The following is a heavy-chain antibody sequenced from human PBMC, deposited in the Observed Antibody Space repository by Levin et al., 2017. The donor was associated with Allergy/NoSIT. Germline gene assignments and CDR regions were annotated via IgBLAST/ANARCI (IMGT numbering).Heavy chain of an antibody. CDR1: GFTFSSYA. D-gene: IGHD4-17*01. CDR3: ARDPDYGDYTDAFDI. CDR2: ISYDGSNK. Sequence: PGGSLRLSCAASGFTFSSYAMHWVRQAPGKGLEWVAVISYDGSNKYYADSVKGRFTISRDNSKNTLYLQMNSLRAEDTAVYYCARDPDYGDYTDAFDIWGQGTMVTVSS. J-gene: IGHJ3*02. V-gene: IGHV3-30-3*01.